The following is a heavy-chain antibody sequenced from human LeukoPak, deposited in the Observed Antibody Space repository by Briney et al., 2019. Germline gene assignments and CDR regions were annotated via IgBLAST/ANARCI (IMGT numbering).Heavy chain of an antibody. Sequence: SETLSLTCAVYGGSFSGYYWSWIRQPPGKGLEWIGEINHSGSTDYNPSLKSRVTISVDTSKNQFSLKLSSVTAADTAVYYCARVKGVVVAWYYYYYGMDVWGQGTTVTVSS. D-gene: IGHD2-15*01. J-gene: IGHJ6*02. CDR1: GGSFSGYY. CDR3: ARVKGVVVAWYYYYYGMDV. V-gene: IGHV4-34*01. CDR2: INHSGST.